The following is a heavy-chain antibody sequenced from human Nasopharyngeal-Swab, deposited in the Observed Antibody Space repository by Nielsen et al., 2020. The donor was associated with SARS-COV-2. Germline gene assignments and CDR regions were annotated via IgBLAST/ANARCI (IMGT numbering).Heavy chain of an antibody. Sequence: GESLKISCAASGFTFADHGMSWVRQAPGKGLEWVSIISGSGDTTYYADSVKDRFTISRDNSKNTLYLQTNSLRVEDTAVYYCAKAPYLRGLDVWGQGTTVTVSS. CDR1: GFTFADHG. D-gene: IGHD2-21*01. J-gene: IGHJ6*02. CDR2: ISGSGDTT. V-gene: IGHV3-23*01. CDR3: AKAPYLRGLDV.